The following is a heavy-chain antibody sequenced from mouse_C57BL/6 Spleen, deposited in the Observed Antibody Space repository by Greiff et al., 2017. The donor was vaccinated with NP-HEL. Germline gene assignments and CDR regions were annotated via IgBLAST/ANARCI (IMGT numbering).Heavy chain of an antibody. CDR1: GYTFTSYW. V-gene: IGHV1-72*01. CDR2: IAPNSGGP. D-gene: IGHD2-1*01. CDR3: PRSKGYGNFDY. Sequence: QVQLQQPGAELVKPGASVKLSCKASGYTFTSYWMHWVKQRPGRGLEWIGRIAPNSGGPKYNEKFKSKATLTVDKPSSTAYMQLSSLTSEDSAVYYCPRSKGYGNFDYWGKGTTLTVSS. J-gene: IGHJ2*01.